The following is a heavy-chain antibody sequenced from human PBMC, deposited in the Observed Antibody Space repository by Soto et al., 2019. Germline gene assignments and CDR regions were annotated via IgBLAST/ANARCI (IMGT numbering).Heavy chain of an antibody. CDR1: GYTFTSGD. J-gene: IGHJ6*02. Sequence: GASVKVSCKTSGYTFTSGDVNWGRQAPGQGLEWMGWMNPNNGNTGYAQKFQGRVTMTGDNSMSTAYMELSSLRSEDTAVYYCARISGRPSNYYHIDVWGQGTSVTVSS. CDR3: ARISGRPSNYYHIDV. D-gene: IGHD1-26*01. CDR2: MNPNNGNT. V-gene: IGHV1-8*01.